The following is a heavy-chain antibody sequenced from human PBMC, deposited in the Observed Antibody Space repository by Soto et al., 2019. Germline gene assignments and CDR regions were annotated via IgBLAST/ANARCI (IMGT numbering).Heavy chain of an antibody. CDR1: GGSVNSDDYY. CDR2: IFYTGRT. J-gene: IGHJ4*02. Sequence: RSLTCTVSGGSVNSDDYYWSWIRQPPGKGLEWIGYIFYTGRTNYNPSLASRVTISLDTSTNQFSLRLSSVTAADTAVFYCAREFSNSPEAFDYWGQGALVTVSS. V-gene: IGHV4-61*08. D-gene: IGHD1-1*01. CDR3: AREFSNSPEAFDY.